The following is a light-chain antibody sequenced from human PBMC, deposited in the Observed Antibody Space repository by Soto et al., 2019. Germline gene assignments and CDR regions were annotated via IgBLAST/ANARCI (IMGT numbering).Light chain of an antibody. J-gene: IGLJ2*01. CDR2: DVS. CDR3: SSSTSSSTVL. CDR1: SSDVGGYNY. V-gene: IGLV2-14*01. Sequence: QSVLTQPASVSGSPGQSITISCTGTSSDVGGYNYVSWYQQHPGKAPKLMIYDVSNRPSGVSNRFSGSKSGNTASLTISGLQAEDEADYYCSSSTSSSTVLFGGGTKLTVL.